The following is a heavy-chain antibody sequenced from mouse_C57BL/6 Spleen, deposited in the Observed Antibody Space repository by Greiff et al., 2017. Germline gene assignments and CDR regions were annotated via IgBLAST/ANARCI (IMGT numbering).Heavy chain of an antibody. CDR3: AREAAQAKGAMDY. V-gene: IGHV1-55*01. Sequence: QVQLQQPGAELVKPGASVKMSCKASGYTFTSYWITWVKQRPGQGLEWIGEIYPGSGSTNYNEKFKSKATLTVDTSSSTAYMQLSSLTSEDSAVYYCAREAAQAKGAMDYWGQGTSVTVSS. D-gene: IGHD3-2*02. CDR1: GYTFTSYW. CDR2: IYPGSGST. J-gene: IGHJ4*01.